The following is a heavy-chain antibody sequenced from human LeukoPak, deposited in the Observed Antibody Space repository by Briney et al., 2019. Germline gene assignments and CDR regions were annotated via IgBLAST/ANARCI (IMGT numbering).Heavy chain of an antibody. J-gene: IGHJ4*02. CDR2: IKSKTDGGTT. Sequence: PGGSLRLSCAASGFTFSSAWMTWVRQAPGKGLEWVARIKSKTDGGTTDYAAPVKGRFTISRDDSKNILYPQMNSLKTEDTALYYCTRKSDYWGQGTLVTVSS. V-gene: IGHV3-15*01. CDR1: GFTFSSAW. CDR3: TRKSDY.